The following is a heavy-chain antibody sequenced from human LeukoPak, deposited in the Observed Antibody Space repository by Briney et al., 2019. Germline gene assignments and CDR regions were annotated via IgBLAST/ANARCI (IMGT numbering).Heavy chain of an antibody. V-gene: IGHV4-59*13. D-gene: IGHD3-22*01. CDR2: IYYRAST. J-gene: IGHJ4*02. CDR3: ARESTTYYDGSSAYYTPYYFDY. Sequence: SETLSLTCTVSGGSISSYSWSWIRQPPGKGLEWIGQIYYRASTNYNPSPKSRVTMSLDTSKNHFSLKLSSVTAADTAVYYCARESTTYYDGSSAYYTPYYFDYWGQGTLVTVSS. CDR1: GGSISSYS.